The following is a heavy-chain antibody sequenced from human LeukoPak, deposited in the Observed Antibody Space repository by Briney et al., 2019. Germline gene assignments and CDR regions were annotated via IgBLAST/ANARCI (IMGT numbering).Heavy chain of an antibody. D-gene: IGHD6-13*01. CDR1: GFTFSSYS. CDR3: GRAKAAAGTDYFDY. CDR2: ISSSSSTI. J-gene: IGHJ4*02. Sequence: GGSLRLSCAASGFTFSSYSMNWVRQAPGKGLEWVSYISSSSSTIYYADSVKGRFTISRDNAKNSLYLQMNSLRAEDTAVYYCGRAKAAAGTDYFDYWGQGTLVTVSS. V-gene: IGHV3-48*01.